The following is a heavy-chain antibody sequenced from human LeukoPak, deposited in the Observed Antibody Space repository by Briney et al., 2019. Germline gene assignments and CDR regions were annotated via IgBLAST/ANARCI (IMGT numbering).Heavy chain of an antibody. Sequence: GGSLGLSCEASGFSFSSSWMTWVRQAPGKGLEWVATIKNDGSDKYYVDSVKVRFTLSRDNAKSSLYLQMNSLRVEDTAVYYCADLGYTDGGQGTLVTVSS. CDR3: ADLGYTD. D-gene: IGHD2-15*01. V-gene: IGHV3-7*01. CDR1: GFSFSSSW. J-gene: IGHJ4*02. CDR2: IKNDGSDK.